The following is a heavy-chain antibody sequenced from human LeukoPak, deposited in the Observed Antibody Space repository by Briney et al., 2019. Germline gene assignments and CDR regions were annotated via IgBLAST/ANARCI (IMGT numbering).Heavy chain of an antibody. D-gene: IGHD4-17*01. CDR2: IIPIFGTA. J-gene: IGHJ3*02. CDR3: ARGRNYGDYDAFDI. V-gene: IGHV1-69*05. CDR1: GGTFSSYA. Sequence: SVKVSCKASGGTFSSYAISWVRQAPGQGLEWMGRIIPIFGTANYAQKFQGRVTITTDESTSTAYVELSSLRSEDTAVYYCARGRNYGDYDAFDIWGQGTKVTVSS.